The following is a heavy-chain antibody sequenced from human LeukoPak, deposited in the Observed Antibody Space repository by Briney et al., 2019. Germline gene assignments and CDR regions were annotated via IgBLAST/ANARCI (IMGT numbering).Heavy chain of an antibody. CDR3: AREGGSPPGYYYYYMDV. CDR2: ISSSSSYI. CDR1: GFTFSSYS. V-gene: IGHV3-21*01. J-gene: IGHJ6*03. Sequence: GGSLRLSCAASGFTFSSYSMNWVRQAPGKGLEWVSSISSSSSYIYYADSVKGRFTISRDNAKNSLCLQMNSLRAEDTAVYYCAREGGSPPGYYYYYMDVWGKGTTVTVSS.